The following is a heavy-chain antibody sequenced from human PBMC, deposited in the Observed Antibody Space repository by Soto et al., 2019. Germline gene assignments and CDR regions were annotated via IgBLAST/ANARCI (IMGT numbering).Heavy chain of an antibody. CDR1: DYSISSGYY. Sequence: PSETLSLTCGVSDYSISSGYYWAWIRQPPGKGLEWLGSIYHSGSTYQNPSLSSRVTISVDTSRNKFSLRLSSVTAADTAVYYCARDRDGYNYAFDIWGQGTVATVSS. D-gene: IGHD5-12*01. CDR2: IYHSGST. CDR3: ARDRDGYNYAFDI. V-gene: IGHV4-38-2*02. J-gene: IGHJ3*02.